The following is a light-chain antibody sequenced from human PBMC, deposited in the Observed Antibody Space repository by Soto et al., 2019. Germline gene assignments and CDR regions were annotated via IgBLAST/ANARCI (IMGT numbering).Light chain of an antibody. J-gene: IGLJ2*01. Sequence: QSVLTQPPSVSGAPGQRVTISCTGSSPNIGAGYDVHWYQQLPGTAPKLLIYGNSNRPSGVPDRFSGSKSGTSASLAITGLRAEDEADYYCQSYDSSLSVVFGGGTQLTVL. CDR2: GNS. V-gene: IGLV1-40*01. CDR3: QSYDSSLSVV. CDR1: SPNIGAGYD.